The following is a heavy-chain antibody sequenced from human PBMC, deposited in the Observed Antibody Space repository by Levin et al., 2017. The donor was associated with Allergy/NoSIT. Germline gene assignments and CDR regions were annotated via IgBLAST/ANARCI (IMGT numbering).Heavy chain of an antibody. V-gene: IGHV3-11*03. CDR2: ITSSNIYT. CDR1: GFTFSDYY. D-gene: IGHD1/OR15-1a*01. Sequence: PGGSLRLSCAASGFTFSDYYMSWIRQAPGKGLEWVSYITSSNIYTNYADSVKGRFTISRDNAKNSPYLQMNSLRAEDTAVYYCARNKSGYDHYYMDVWGKGTTVTVSS. CDR3: ARNKSGYDHYYMDV. J-gene: IGHJ6*03.